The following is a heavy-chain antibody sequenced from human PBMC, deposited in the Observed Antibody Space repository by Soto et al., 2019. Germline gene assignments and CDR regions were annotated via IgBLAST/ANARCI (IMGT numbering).Heavy chain of an antibody. V-gene: IGHV1-3*01. CDR3: ARTDCSSTSCYNYYYYGMDV. Sequence: QVQLVQSGTEVKKPGASVKVSCKTSGYSFTKYGLHWVRQAPGQRLEWMGWINPGNGDTKYSQKLQGRVTITRDTSAITAYLELSSLTSDDSAVFYCARTDCSSTSCYNYYYYGMDVWGQGTTVTVAS. D-gene: IGHD2-2*01. CDR1: GYSFTKYG. J-gene: IGHJ6*02. CDR2: INPGNGDT.